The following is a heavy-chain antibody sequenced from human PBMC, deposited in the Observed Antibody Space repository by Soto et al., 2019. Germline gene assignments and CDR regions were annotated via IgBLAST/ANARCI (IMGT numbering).Heavy chain of an antibody. CDR3: ATSPAQGYYYYMDV. CDR1: GYTLTELS. Sequence: ASVKVSCKVSGYTLTELSMHWVRQAPGEGLGWMGGFDPEDGETIYAQKFQGRVTMTEDTSTDTAYMELSSLRSEDTAVYYCATSPAQGYYYYMDVWGKGTTVTVSS. V-gene: IGHV1-24*01. J-gene: IGHJ6*03. CDR2: FDPEDGET.